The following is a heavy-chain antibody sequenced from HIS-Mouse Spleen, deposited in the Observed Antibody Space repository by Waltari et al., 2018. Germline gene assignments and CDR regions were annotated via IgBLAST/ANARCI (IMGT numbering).Heavy chain of an antibody. CDR2: IYYSGST. J-gene: IGHJ2*01. D-gene: IGHD6-13*01. CDR3: AREIPYSSSWYDWYFDL. V-gene: IGHV4-39*07. CDR1: RGPIRSSSYH. Sequence: QLQLQESGPGLVKPSETLSLTCTFARGPIRSSSYHWGWFRQPPGKGLEWIGSIYYSGSTYYNPSLKSRVTISVDTSKNQFSLKLSSVTAADTAVYYCAREIPYSSSWYDWYFDLWGRGTLVTVSS.